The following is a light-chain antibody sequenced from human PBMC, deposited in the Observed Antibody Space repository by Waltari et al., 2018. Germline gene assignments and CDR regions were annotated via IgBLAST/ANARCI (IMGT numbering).Light chain of an antibody. J-gene: IGKJ1*01. CDR3: QQYYSTLWT. Sequence: DIVMTQSPNSLAVSLGERAPINCKSSRSVLYSSNNKNYLAWYQQKPGQPPKLLIYWASTRESGVPDRFSGSGSGTDFTLTISSLQAEDVAVYYCQQYYSTLWTFGQGTKVEIK. V-gene: IGKV4-1*01. CDR1: RSVLYSSNNKNY. CDR2: WAS.